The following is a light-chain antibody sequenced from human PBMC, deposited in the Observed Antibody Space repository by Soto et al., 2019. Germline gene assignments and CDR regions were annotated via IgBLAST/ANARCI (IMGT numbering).Light chain of an antibody. V-gene: IGKV3-15*01. J-gene: IGKJ1*01. CDR1: QSVSNN. CDR3: QQYNNWWT. Sequence: EIVMTQSPATLSVSPGERATLSCRASQSVSNNLAWYQKKPGQAPRLLLYGATTMATGIPARFSGSGSGTEFTLTISSLQSEDFAFYYCQQYNNWWTFGQGTRVDIK. CDR2: GAT.